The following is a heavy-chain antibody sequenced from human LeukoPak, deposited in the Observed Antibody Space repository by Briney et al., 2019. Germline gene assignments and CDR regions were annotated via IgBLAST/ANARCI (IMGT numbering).Heavy chain of an antibody. CDR3: ATKGAYDFWSGAFSY. J-gene: IGHJ4*02. V-gene: IGHV1-69*05. D-gene: IGHD3-3*01. Sequence: SVKVSCKASGGTFSTYAISWVRQAPGQGLEWMGGIIPIFGTANYAQKFQGRVTTTTDESTSTAYMELRSLRSDNTAVYYCATKGAYDFWSGAFSYWGQGTLVTVSS. CDR1: GGTFSTYA. CDR2: IIPIFGTA.